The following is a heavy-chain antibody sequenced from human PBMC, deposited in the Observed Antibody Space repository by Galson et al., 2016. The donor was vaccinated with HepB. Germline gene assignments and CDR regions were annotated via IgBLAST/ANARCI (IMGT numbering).Heavy chain of an antibody. CDR2: IYSDGRKK. Sequence: SLRLSCAASGFTLSHYGMHWVRQTPGKGLEWVAGIYSDGRKKSYVDSVKGRFIVSRDVSENTMYLQMNSLRAEDTAVYFCAGDMSFYCLDFRGQGTPVTVSS. J-gene: IGHJ4*02. D-gene: IGHD3/OR15-3a*01. CDR3: AGDMSFYCLDF. V-gene: IGHV3-33*01. CDR1: GFTLSHYG.